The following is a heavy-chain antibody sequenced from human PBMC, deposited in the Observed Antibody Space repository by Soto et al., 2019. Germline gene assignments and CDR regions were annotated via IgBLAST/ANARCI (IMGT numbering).Heavy chain of an antibody. J-gene: IGHJ6*02. D-gene: IGHD3-22*01. CDR1: GYIFTSYW. CDR2: IDPSDSYT. Sequence: GESLKISCNGSGYIFTSYWISWVRQMPGKGLEWMGRIDPSDSYTNYSPSFQGHVTISADKSISTAYLQWSSLKASDTAMYYCARHVPYDSSGYYYYHYYGMDVWGQGTTVTVSS. V-gene: IGHV5-10-1*01. CDR3: ARHVPYDSSGYYYYHYYGMDV.